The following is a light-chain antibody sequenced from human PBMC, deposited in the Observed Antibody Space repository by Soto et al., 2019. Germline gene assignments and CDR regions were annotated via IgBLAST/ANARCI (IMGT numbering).Light chain of an antibody. CDR3: QQHNSFSIT. J-gene: IGKJ5*01. Sequence: IQMTQSPSSLSASVGDRVTITFRASQSISSYLNWYQQKPGKAPKLLIYAASSLQSGVPSRFSGSGSGTEFTLTINSLQADDFATYYCQQHNSFSITFGQGTRLEIK. V-gene: IGKV1-39*01. CDR2: AAS. CDR1: QSISSY.